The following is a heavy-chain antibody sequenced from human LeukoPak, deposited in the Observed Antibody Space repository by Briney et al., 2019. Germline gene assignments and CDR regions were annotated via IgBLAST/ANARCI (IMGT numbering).Heavy chain of an antibody. V-gene: IGHV2-70*04. CDR1: GFSLSTSGMR. D-gene: IGHD5-12*01. Sequence: SGPTLVNPTQTLTLTCTFSGFSLSTSGMRVSWIRQPPGKALEWLARIDWDDDKFYSTSLKTRLTISKDTSKDQVVLTMTNMDPVDTATYYCARMGYSGYEDYWGQGTLVTVSS. CDR2: IDWDDDK. CDR3: ARMGYSGYEDY. J-gene: IGHJ4*02.